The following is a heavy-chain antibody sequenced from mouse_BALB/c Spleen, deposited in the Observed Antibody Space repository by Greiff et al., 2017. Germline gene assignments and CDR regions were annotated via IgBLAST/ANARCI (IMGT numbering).Heavy chain of an antibody. CDR3: ARGPHGYDPAWFAY. CDR2: INPYNGAT. V-gene: IGHV1-26*01. D-gene: IGHD2-2*01. CDR1: GYSFTGYY. J-gene: IGHJ3*01. Sequence: EVQLQQSGPELVKPGASVKISCKASGYSFTGYYMHWVKQSHVKSLEWIGRINPYNGATSYNQNFKDKASLTVDKSSSTAYMELHSLTSEDSAVYYCARGPHGYDPAWFAYWGQGTLVTVSA.